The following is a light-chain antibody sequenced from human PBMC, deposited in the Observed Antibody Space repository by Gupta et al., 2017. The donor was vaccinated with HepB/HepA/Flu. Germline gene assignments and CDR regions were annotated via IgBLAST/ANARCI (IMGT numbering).Light chain of an antibody. CDR2: EVS. V-gene: IGKV2-30*02. CDR1: QSVVH. CDR3: MQGTHWPYT. J-gene: IGKJ2*01. Sequence: DVVMTQSPLSLPVALGQPASISCRSSQSVVHLNWFHQRPGQSPRRLIYEVSKRDSGVPDRFSGSGSGTDFTLKISRVEAEDVGIYYCMQGTHWPYTCGQGTKLEI.